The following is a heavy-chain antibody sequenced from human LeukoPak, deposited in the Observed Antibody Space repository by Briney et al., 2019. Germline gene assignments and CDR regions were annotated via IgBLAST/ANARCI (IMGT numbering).Heavy chain of an antibody. V-gene: IGHV1-24*01. CDR1: GYTLTELS. D-gene: IGHD4-17*01. CDR2: FDPEDGET. CDR3: ATATVTPDAFDI. Sequence: GASVKVSCKVSGYTLTELSMHWVRQAPGKGLEWMGGFDPEDGETIYAQKFQGRVTMTEDTSTDTAYMELGSLRSEDTAVYYCATATVTPDAFDIWGQGTMVTVSS. J-gene: IGHJ3*02.